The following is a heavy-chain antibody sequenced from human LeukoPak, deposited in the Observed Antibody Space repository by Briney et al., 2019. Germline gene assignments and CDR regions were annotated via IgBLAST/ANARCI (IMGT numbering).Heavy chain of an antibody. Sequence: PSETLSLTCTVSGYSISSGYYWGWIRQPPGKGLEWIGSIYHSGSTYYNPSLKSRVTISVDTSKNQFSLKLSSVTAADTAVYYCARICSSSWCYYFDYWGQGTLVTVSS. J-gene: IGHJ4*02. V-gene: IGHV4-38-2*02. CDR1: GYSISSGYY. D-gene: IGHD6-13*01. CDR3: ARICSSSWCYYFDY. CDR2: IYHSGST.